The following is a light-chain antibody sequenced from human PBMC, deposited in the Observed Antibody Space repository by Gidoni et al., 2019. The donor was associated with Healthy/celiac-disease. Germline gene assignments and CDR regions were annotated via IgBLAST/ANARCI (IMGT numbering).Light chain of an antibody. CDR3: QQYYSTPRT. CDR1: QSVLYSSNNKHY. CDR2: WAS. Sequence: DIVMTQSPDSLAGSLGERATINCKSSQSVLYSSNNKHYLAWYQQKPGQHPKLLIYWASTRESGVPDRFSGSGSGTYFTLTISSLQAEDVAVYYCQQYYSTPRTFGQGTKVEIK. J-gene: IGKJ1*01. V-gene: IGKV4-1*01.